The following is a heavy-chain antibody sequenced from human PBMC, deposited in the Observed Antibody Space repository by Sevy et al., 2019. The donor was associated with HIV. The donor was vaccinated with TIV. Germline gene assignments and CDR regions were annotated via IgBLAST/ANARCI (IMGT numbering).Heavy chain of an antibody. CDR3: ARDAARVIVPTAGFDS. V-gene: IGHV3-33*01. CDR2: IWYDGRTE. D-gene: IGHD1-1*01. Sequence: GGSLRLSCVASGFTFRSFSMHWVRQAPGKGLEWVAVIWYDGRTERYADSVQGRFTISRDNSKKTLYLQTNSLRDEDTAIYYCARDAARVIVPTAGFDSWGQGTLVTVSS. CDR1: GFTFRSFS. J-gene: IGHJ5*01.